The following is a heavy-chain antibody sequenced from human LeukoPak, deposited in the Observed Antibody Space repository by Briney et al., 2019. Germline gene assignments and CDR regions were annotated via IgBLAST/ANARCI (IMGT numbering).Heavy chain of an antibody. V-gene: IGHV4-59*08. J-gene: IGHJ4*02. Sequence: PSETLSLTCTVSGGSISSYYWSWIRQPPGKGLEWIGYIYYTGSTNYNPSLKSRVTISVDTSKNQFSLKLSSVTAADTAVYYCARLRLEWELHGTDYWGQGTLVTVSS. CDR1: GGSISSYY. D-gene: IGHD1-26*01. CDR3: ARLRLEWELHGTDY. CDR2: IYYTGST.